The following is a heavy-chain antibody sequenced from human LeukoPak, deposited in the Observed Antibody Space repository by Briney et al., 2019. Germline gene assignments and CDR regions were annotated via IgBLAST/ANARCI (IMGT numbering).Heavy chain of an antibody. CDR2: INHSGST. CDR3: ARPRYCSSTSCYNWFDP. D-gene: IGHD2-2*01. Sequence: KPSETLSLTCAVYGGSFSGYYWSWIRQPPGKGLEWIGEINHSGSTNYNPSLKSRVTISVDTSKNQFSLKLSSVTAADTAVYYCARPRYCSSTSCYNWFDPWGQGTLVTVSS. CDR1: GGSFSGYY. V-gene: IGHV4-34*01. J-gene: IGHJ5*02.